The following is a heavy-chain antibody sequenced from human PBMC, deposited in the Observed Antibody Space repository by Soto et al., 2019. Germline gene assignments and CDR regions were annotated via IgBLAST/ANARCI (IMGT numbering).Heavy chain of an antibody. J-gene: IGHJ4*02. V-gene: IGHV3-74*01. CDR3: ARDSGIAVVGSESDY. D-gene: IGHD6-19*01. CDR1: GFTFSIYW. CDR2: INSDGSST. Sequence: PGGSLRLSCAAFGFTFSIYWMHWVRQATEKGLVKVSRINSDGSSTSYADSVEGRFTISRDNAKNTLYLQMNSLRAEDTALYYCARDSGIAVVGSESDYWGQGTLVTVSS.